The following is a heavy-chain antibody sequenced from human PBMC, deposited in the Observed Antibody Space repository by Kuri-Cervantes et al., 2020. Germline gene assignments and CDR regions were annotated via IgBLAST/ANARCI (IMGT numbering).Heavy chain of an antibody. V-gene: IGHV3-48*04. D-gene: IGHD3-9*01. J-gene: IGHJ4*02. CDR2: ITSSSHAI. CDR1: GFTFNTYH. Sequence: GESLKISCAATGFTFNTYHMNWVRQAPGKGLEWVSYITSSSHAIYYADSVKGRFTISRDNAKNSRYLQMNNLRAEDTAVYYCAREDILTGYYFDYWGQGTMVTVSS. CDR3: AREDILTGYYFDY.